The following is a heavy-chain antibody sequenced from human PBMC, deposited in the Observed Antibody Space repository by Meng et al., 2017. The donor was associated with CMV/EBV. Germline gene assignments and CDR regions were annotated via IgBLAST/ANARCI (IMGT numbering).Heavy chain of an antibody. J-gene: IGHJ5*02. D-gene: IGHD3-22*01. Sequence: SVKVSCKASGGTFSSYAISWVRQAPGQGLEWMGGIIPILGIANYAQKFQGRVTITTDESTSTAYMELSSLRSEDTAVYYCARALNYYDSRRLGYWFDPWGQGTLVTVSS. CDR3: ARALNYYDSRRLGYWFDP. CDR2: IIPILGIA. V-gene: IGHV1-69*10. CDR1: GGTFSSYA.